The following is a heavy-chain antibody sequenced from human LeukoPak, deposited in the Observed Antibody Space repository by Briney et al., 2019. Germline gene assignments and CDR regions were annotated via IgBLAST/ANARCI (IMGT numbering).Heavy chain of an antibody. J-gene: IGHJ1*01. CDR1: GFTFSSYA. CDR2: TSRSGGRT. D-gene: IGHD6-19*01. Sequence: GGSLRLSCAASGFTFSSYAMSWVRQAPGKGLEWVSVTSRSGGRTNYADSVKGRFTLSRDNSKNTLYLQMNSLRAEDSAIYYCAINKADDYSSTWIAEYFQHWGQGTLVTVSS. CDR3: AINKADDYSSTWIAEYFQH. V-gene: IGHV3-23*01.